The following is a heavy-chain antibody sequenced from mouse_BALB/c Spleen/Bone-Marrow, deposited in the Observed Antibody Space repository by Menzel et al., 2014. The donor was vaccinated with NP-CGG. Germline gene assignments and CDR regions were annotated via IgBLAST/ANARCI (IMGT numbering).Heavy chain of an antibody. CDR2: ILPGSGST. D-gene: IGHD4-1*02. J-gene: IGHJ2*01. CDR1: GYTFSSYW. CDR3: ARSTGTRDY. V-gene: IGHV1-9*01. Sequence: QVQLQQSGAELMKPGASVEISCKATGYTFSSYWIEWVKQRPGHGLEWIGEILPGSGSTNYNEKFKGKATFTADTSSNTAYMQLSSLTSEDSAVYYCARSTGTRDYWGQGTALTVSS.